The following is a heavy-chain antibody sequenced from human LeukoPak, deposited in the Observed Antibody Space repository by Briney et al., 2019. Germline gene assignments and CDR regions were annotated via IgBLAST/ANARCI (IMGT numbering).Heavy chain of an antibody. D-gene: IGHD5-12*01. Sequence: GGSLRLSCTVSGFTVSSNSMSWVRQAPGKGLEWVSFIYSGGNTHYSDSVKGRFTISRDNSKNTLYLQMNSLRSDDTAVYYCARDAARYSGYAHWGQGTLVTVSS. CDR2: IYSGGNT. CDR1: GFTVSSNS. V-gene: IGHV3-53*05. CDR3: ARDAARYSGYAH. J-gene: IGHJ4*02.